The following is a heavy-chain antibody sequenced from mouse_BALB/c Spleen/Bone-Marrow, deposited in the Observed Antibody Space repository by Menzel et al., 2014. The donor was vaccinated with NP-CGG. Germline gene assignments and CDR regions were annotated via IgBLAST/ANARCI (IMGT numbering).Heavy chain of an antibody. CDR3: GRNRLGTYFDY. Sequence: EVQLQQSGAELVKPGASVKLSCTASGFNIKDTYMHWVKQRPEQGLEWIGRIDPANGNTKYDPKFPGKATITADTSSNTAYLKHSSLTSEDAAVYYCGRNRLGTYFDYWGQGTTLTVSS. CDR2: IDPANGNT. D-gene: IGHD3-2*02. J-gene: IGHJ2*01. CDR1: GFNIKDTY. V-gene: IGHV14-3*02.